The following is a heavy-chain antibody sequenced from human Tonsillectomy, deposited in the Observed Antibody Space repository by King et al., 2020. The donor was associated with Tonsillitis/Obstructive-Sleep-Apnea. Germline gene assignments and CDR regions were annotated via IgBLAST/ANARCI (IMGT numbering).Heavy chain of an antibody. V-gene: IGHV3-49*05. CDR2: IRSKSDGGTT. J-gene: IGHJ4*01. D-gene: IGHD3-3*01. CDR3: TREGITIFGVVIDHYFDY. Sequence: VQLVESGGGLVKPGRSLRLSCTASGFSFGDYTMSCFRQAPGKGLEWVTFIRSKSDGGTTEYAASVKGSFTISRDDSKSIAYLQMNSLKTEDTAVYYCTREGITIFGVVIDHYFDYWGQGTLVTVSS. CDR1: GFSFGDYT.